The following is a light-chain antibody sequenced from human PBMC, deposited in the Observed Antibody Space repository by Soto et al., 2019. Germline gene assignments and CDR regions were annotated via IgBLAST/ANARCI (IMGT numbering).Light chain of an antibody. V-gene: IGLV2-14*01. CDR1: TSDIGFYDY. Sequence: QSVLTQPASVSGSPGQSLTISCTGTTSDIGFYDYVSWYQQHPGKAPKLMIYEVSNRPSGVSNRFSGSKSGNTASLTISGLQAEDEADYYCSSYTSSSTLNWVFGGGTKVTVL. CDR3: SSYTSSSTLNWV. CDR2: EVS. J-gene: IGLJ3*02.